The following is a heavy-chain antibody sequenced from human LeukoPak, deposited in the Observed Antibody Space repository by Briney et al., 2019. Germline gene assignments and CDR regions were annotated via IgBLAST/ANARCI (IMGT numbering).Heavy chain of an antibody. CDR3: AKERGNRGFYYGTDV. CDR2: ISGSGTST. D-gene: IGHD3-10*01. J-gene: IGHJ6*02. Sequence: HPGGSLRLSCAASGFTFSTYAMTWVRQAPGKGLEWVSAISGSGTSTYYADPVKGRFTIPRDESKNTLYLQMNSLRAEDTAVYFCAKERGNRGFYYGTDVWGQGTTVTVSS. V-gene: IGHV3-23*01. CDR1: GFTFSTYA.